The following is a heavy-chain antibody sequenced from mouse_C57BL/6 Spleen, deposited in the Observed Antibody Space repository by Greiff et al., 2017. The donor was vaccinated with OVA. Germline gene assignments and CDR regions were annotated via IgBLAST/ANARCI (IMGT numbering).Heavy chain of an antibody. V-gene: IGHV2-6*01. D-gene: IGHD2-4*01. J-gene: IGHJ4*01. CDR2: IWGVGST. CDR1: GFSLTSYG. CDR3: ARDRYDYDEEGYAMDY. Sequence: VQVVESGPGLVAPSQSLSITCTVSGFSLTSYGVDWVRQSPGKGLEWLGVIWGVGSTNYNSALKSRLSISKDNSKSQVFLKMNSLQTDDTAKYYWARDRYDYDEEGYAMDYWGQGTSVTVSS.